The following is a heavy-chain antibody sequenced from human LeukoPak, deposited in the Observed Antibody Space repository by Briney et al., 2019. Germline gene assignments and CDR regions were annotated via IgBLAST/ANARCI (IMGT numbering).Heavy chain of an antibody. Sequence: SQTLSLTCAISGDSVSSNSVAWNWIRHSPSRGLEWLGRTYYRSKWYNDYAVSVQSRITINPDTSKNQFSLQLNSVTPEDTAVYYCPSNSSSSGFDYWGQGTLVTVSS. D-gene: IGHD6-6*01. CDR2: TYYRSKWYN. V-gene: IGHV6-1*01. CDR1: GDSVSSNSVA. CDR3: PSNSSSSGFDY. J-gene: IGHJ4*02.